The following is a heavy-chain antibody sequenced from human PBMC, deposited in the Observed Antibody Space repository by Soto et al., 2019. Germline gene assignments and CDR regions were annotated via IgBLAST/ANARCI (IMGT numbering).Heavy chain of an antibody. J-gene: IGHJ4*02. CDR3: ARDGVAAGNINFDY. V-gene: IGHV1-3*01. CDR1: GYIFTHYA. D-gene: IGHD6-25*01. Sequence: QVQLVQSGAEAKKPGASVKVSCKASGYIFTHYAMHWVRQAPGQRLEWMGWINGGNGNTKYSQKFQERATITRDTSASTAYIELSSLRSEDTAVYYCARDGVAAGNINFDYWGQGTLVTVSS. CDR2: INGGNGNT.